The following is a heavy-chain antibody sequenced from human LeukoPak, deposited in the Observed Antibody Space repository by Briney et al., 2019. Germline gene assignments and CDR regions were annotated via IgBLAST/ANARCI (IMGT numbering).Heavy chain of an antibody. J-gene: IGHJ4*02. CDR1: GVTFSNYA. D-gene: IGHD1-26*01. Sequence: PGGSLRLSCAASGVTFSNYAMSWVRQAPGKGLEWVAGIGGGAGGTYYADSVKGRFTISRDNSKNTLYLQMNNLRAEDTAIYYCAKDWSVGATQGVFDYWGQGTLVTVSS. CDR3: AKDWSVGATQGVFDY. CDR2: IGGGAGGT. V-gene: IGHV3-23*01.